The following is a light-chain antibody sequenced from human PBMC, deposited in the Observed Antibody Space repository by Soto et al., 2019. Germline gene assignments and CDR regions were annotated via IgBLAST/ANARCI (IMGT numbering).Light chain of an antibody. Sequence: QSALTQPRSVSGSPGQSVTISCTGTSSDVGGYNFVTWYQQHPDKAPILLIYAVSKRPSGVPDHFSGSKSGNTASLTISGLQAEDEADYYCCSYAGKAYVFGNGTKVTVL. CDR3: CSYAGKAYV. CDR1: SSDVGGYNF. CDR2: AVS. J-gene: IGLJ1*01. V-gene: IGLV2-11*01.